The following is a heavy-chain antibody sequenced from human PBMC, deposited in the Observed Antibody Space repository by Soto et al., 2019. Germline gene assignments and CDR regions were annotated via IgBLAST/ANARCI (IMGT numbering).Heavy chain of an antibody. J-gene: IGHJ4*02. D-gene: IGHD2-2*01. CDR2: INHSGST. Sequence: QVQLQQWGAGLLKPSETLSLTCAVYSRSFSGYYWSWIRQPPGKGLEWIGEINHSGSTKNNPSLKSRVTISVDTSKKQFSLKLSSVTAADTAVYYCGSPGYVDYWGQGTLVTVSS. CDR3: GSPGYVDY. CDR1: SRSFSGYY. V-gene: IGHV4-34*01.